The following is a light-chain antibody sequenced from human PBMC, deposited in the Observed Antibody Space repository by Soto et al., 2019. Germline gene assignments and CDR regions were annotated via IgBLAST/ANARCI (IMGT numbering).Light chain of an antibody. CDR2: AAS. J-gene: IGKJ5*01. CDR3: QQYAFSLIS. V-gene: IGKV3D-15*02. Sequence: IVLLQPPETLSVSPGERATLSCIASQSVITNLAWYQQIPGQAPTLLIYAASSRATGSPDRFSGGGSGTDFTLTICSLQPEDFALYCCQQYAFSLISFSQGGRLE. CDR1: QSVITN.